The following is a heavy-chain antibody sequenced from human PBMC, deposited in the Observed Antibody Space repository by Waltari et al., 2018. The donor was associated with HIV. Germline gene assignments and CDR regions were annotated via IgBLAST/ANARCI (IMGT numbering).Heavy chain of an antibody. CDR1: GYTFTSYD. J-gene: IGHJ5*02. V-gene: IGHV1-8*01. D-gene: IGHD3-3*01. CDR3: AIPYDFWSGYGCDR. CDR2: MNPNSGNT. Sequence: QVQLVQSGAEVKKPGASVKVSCKASGYTFTSYDINWVRQATGQGLEWMGWMNPNSGNTGYPQNFQGRVTMTRNTSISTAYMGLSSMRSENTAVYYCAIPYDFWSGYGCDRWGQGTLVTVSS.